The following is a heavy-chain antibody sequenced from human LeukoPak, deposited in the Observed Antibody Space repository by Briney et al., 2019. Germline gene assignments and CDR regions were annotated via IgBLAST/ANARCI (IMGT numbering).Heavy chain of an antibody. CDR3: ARERGYSGYDSGDLDY. V-gene: IGHV1-69*13. Sequence: ASVKVSCKASGGTFSSYAISWVRQAPGQGLEWMGGIIPIFGTANYAQKFQGRVTITADESTSTAYMELSSLRSEDTAVYYCARERGYSGYDSGDLDYWGQGTLVTVSS. CDR1: GGTFSSYA. J-gene: IGHJ4*02. D-gene: IGHD5-12*01. CDR2: IIPIFGTA.